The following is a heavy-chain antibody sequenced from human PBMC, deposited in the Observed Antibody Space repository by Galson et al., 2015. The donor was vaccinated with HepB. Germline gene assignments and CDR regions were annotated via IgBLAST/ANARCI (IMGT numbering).Heavy chain of an antibody. Sequence: SVKVSCKASGYTFTSYYMHWVRQAPGQGLEWMGIINPSGGSTSYAQKFQGRVTMTRDTSTSTVYMELSSLRSEDTAVYYCARDGLMVQGVISLGLFDYWGQGTLVTVSS. V-gene: IGHV1-46*03. CDR3: ARDGLMVQGVISLGLFDY. D-gene: IGHD3-10*01. J-gene: IGHJ4*02. CDR2: INPSGGST. CDR1: GYTFTSYY.